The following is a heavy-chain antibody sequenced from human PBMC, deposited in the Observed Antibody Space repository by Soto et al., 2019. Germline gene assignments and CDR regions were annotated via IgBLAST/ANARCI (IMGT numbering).Heavy chain of an antibody. V-gene: IGHV4-31*03. Sequence: QVQLQESGPGLVKSSQTLSLTCTVSGGSIRRGGYYWTWIRQHPEKGLEGIGYVYYSGMTYYNPSLKSRVSISVDTSKNQFSLNLSSVAAADTAVYYCATNGYDRLYSYGMDVWGQGTTVTVS. D-gene: IGHD5-12*01. CDR3: ATNGYDRLYSYGMDV. J-gene: IGHJ6*02. CDR1: GGSIRRGGYY. CDR2: VYYSGMT.